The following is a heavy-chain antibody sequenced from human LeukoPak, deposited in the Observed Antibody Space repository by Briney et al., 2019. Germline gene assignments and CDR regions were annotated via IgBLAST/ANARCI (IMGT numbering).Heavy chain of an antibody. D-gene: IGHD6-13*01. Sequence: GGSLRLSCAASGFTVSSNYMSWVRQAPGRGLEWVSVIYSGGSTYYADSVKGRFTISRDNSKNTLYLQMNSLKTEDTAVYYWTRDPTSRDIVAAGTVIEYWGQGTLVTVSS. J-gene: IGHJ4*02. CDR1: GFTVSSNY. CDR3: TRDPTSRDIVAAGTVIEY. V-gene: IGHV3-53*01. CDR2: IYSGGST.